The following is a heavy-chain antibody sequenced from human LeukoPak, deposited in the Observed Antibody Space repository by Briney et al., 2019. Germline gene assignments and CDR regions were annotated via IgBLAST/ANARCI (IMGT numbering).Heavy chain of an antibody. CDR3: ARSGLYHDAFDI. Sequence: PGGSLRLSCAASGFTFSSYSMNWVRQAPGKGLEWVSSISSSSSYIYYADSVKGRFTISRDSAKNSLYLQMNSLRAEDTAVYYCARSGLYHDAFDIWGQGTMVTVSS. V-gene: IGHV3-21*01. CDR1: GFTFSSYS. J-gene: IGHJ3*02. CDR2: ISSSSSYI. D-gene: IGHD2-2*01.